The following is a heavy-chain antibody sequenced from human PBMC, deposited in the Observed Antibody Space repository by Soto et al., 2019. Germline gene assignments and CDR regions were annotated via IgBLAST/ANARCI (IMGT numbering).Heavy chain of an antibody. D-gene: IGHD4-17*01. CDR1: GFTFSNYV. CDR2: VSGSGGST. Sequence: EVQLLESGGGLVQPGGSLRLSCVASGFTFSNYVMTWVRQAPGKGLEWVSGVSGSGGSTYYADSAKGRFTISRDNSKSTLFLQMDRLTAEDTAIYYCAKDSMTTARTYYFDYWGQGSLVAVSS. V-gene: IGHV3-23*01. J-gene: IGHJ4*02. CDR3: AKDSMTTARTYYFDY.